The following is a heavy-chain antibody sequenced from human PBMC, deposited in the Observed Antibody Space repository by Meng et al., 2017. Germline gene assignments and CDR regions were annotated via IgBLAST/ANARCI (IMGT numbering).Heavy chain of an antibody. J-gene: IGHJ5*02. CDR1: GGSFSGYY. D-gene: IGHD3-10*01. Sequence: VQQKQWVVGRLTPTDTRSPTCAVYGGSFSGYYWSWIRQPPGKGLEWIGEINHSGSTNYNPSLKSRVTISVDTSKNQFSLKLSSVTAADTAVYYCARKFTMVRGIYNWFDPWGQGTLVTVSS. V-gene: IGHV4-34*01. CDR2: INHSGST. CDR3: ARKFTMVRGIYNWFDP.